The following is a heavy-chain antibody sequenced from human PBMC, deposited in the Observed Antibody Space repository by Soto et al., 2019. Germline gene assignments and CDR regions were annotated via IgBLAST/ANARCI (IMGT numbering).Heavy chain of an antibody. J-gene: IGHJ4*02. CDR3: VGGQYYFDY. D-gene: IGHD3-10*01. CDR1: GFPFTSYG. Sequence: QVQLAESGGGVVQPGRSLRLSCAASGFPFTSYGMHWVREGPDKGLEWVAIISYDGSDKYYADSVKGRCTISRDNSKNTLYLQMNSLRPEDTALYYGVGGQYYFDYRGQGNLVIVAS. CDR2: ISYDGSDK. V-gene: IGHV3-30*03.